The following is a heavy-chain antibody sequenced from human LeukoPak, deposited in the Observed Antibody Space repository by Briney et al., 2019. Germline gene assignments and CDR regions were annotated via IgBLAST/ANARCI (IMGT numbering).Heavy chain of an antibody. CDR3: ARAGHNGNHVMLHLRD. Sequence: ASVKVSCKASGYTFTSYGISWVRQAPGQGLEWMGWISAYNGNTNYAQKLQGRVTMTTDTSTSTAYMELRSLRSDDTAVYYCARAGHNGNHVMLHLRDWGQGTLVTVSS. V-gene: IGHV1-18*01. CDR1: GYTFTSYG. CDR2: ISAYNGNT. D-gene: IGHD1-14*01. J-gene: IGHJ4*02.